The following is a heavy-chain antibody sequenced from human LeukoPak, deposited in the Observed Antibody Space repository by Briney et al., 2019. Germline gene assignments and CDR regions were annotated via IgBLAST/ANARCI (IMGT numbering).Heavy chain of an antibody. V-gene: IGHV3-48*02. CDR2: ISSSSSTI. CDR1: GFTLSSYS. CDR3: ARYHCTGGVCYYYFDY. J-gene: IGHJ4*02. D-gene: IGHD2-8*02. Sequence: GGSLRLSCAASGFTLSSYSMTWVRQAPGKGLEWVAYISSSSSTIYYADSVKGRFTISRDNAKNSLYLQMNSLRDEDTAVYYCARYHCTGGVCYYYFDYWGQGTLVTVSS.